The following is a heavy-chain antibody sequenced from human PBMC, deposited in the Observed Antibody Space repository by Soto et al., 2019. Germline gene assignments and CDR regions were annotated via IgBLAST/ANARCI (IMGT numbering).Heavy chain of an antibody. V-gene: IGHV4-34*01. CDR1: GGSFSGYH. CDR3: ARGRPTPRLGGYYSSYYYGMDV. D-gene: IGHD3-22*01. J-gene: IGHJ6*02. Sequence: KPSETLSLTCAVYGGSFSGYHWSWIRQPPGKGLEWIGEINHSGSTNYNPSLKSRVTISVDTSKNQFSLKLSSVTAADTAVYYCARGRPTPRLGGYYSSYYYGMDVWGQGTTVTVSS. CDR2: INHSGST.